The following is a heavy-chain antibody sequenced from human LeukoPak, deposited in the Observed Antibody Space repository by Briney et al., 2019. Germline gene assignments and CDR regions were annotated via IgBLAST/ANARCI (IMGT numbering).Heavy chain of an antibody. CDR1: GFTFSSYG. CDR2: IRYDGSNK. D-gene: IGHD2-15*01. J-gene: IGHJ4*02. Sequence: PGGSLRLSCAASGFTFSSYGMHWVRQAPGKGLEWVAFIRYDGSNKYYADSVKGRFTISRDNSKNTLYLQMNSLRAEDTAVYYCARSSSRYCSGGSCYSGVLGYFDYWGQGTLVTVSS. CDR3: ARSSSRYCSGGSCYSGVLGYFDY. V-gene: IGHV3-30*02.